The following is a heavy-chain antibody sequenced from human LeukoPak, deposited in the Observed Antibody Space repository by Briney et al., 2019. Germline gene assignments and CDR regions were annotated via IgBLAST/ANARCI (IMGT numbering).Heavy chain of an antibody. J-gene: IGHJ5*02. CDR3: ARESTYYDILTGYYRSPRPFDP. Sequence: GGSLRLSCPASGFTFSSYSMNWVRQAPGKGLEWVSSISSSSSYIHYADSVKGRFTISRDNAKNSLYLQMNSLRAEDTAVYYCARESTYYDILTGYYRSPRPFDPWGQGTLVTVSS. CDR1: GFTFSSYS. V-gene: IGHV3-21*01. CDR2: ISSSSSYI. D-gene: IGHD3-9*01.